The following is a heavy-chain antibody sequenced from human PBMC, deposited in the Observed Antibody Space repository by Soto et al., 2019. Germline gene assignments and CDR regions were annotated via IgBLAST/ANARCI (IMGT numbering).Heavy chain of an antibody. V-gene: IGHV3-15*01. J-gene: IGHJ4*02. CDR1: GFTFSNAW. Sequence: GGSLRLSCAASGFTFSNAWMSWVRQAPGKGLEWVGRIKSKTDGGTTDYAAPVKGRFTISRDGSKNTLYLQMNSLKTEDTAVYYCTSGNYYDSSGPDYWGQGTLVTVSS. CDR2: IKSKTDGGTT. D-gene: IGHD3-22*01. CDR3: TSGNYYDSSGPDY.